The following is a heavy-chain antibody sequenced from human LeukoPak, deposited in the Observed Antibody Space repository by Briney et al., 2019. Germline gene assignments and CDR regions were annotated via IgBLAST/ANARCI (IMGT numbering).Heavy chain of an antibody. J-gene: IGHJ4*02. CDR1: GFTFSSYA. D-gene: IGHD3/OR15-3a*01. V-gene: IGHV3-23*01. Sequence: GGSLRLSCAASGFTFSSYAMSWVRQAPGKGLEWVSAISGSGGTIYYTDSVKGRFTISRDNAKNSVYLQMNSLRLEDTAVYYCARTGLGLYSFDYWGQGTLVTVSS. CDR3: ARTGLGLYSFDY. CDR2: ISGSGGTI.